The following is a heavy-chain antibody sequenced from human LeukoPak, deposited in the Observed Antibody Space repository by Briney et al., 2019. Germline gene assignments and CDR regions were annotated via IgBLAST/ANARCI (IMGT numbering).Heavy chain of an antibody. D-gene: IGHD3-10*01. Sequence: GGSLRLSCAASGFTFDDYAIHWVRQAPGKGLEWVSGISWNSGSIGYADSVKGRFTISRDNAKNSLYLQMNSLRAEDTALYYCAKDMGSGSYYRWEFDYWGQGTLVTVSS. CDR2: ISWNSGSI. CDR1: GFTFDDYA. J-gene: IGHJ4*02. V-gene: IGHV3-9*01. CDR3: AKDMGSGSYYRWEFDY.